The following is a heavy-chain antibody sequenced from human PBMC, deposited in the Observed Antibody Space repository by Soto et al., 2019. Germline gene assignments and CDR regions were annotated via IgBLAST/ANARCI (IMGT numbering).Heavy chain of an antibody. Sequence: SVKVSCKASGYTFTSYGISWVRQAPGQGLEWMGWISAYNGNTNYAQKLQGRVTMTTDTSTSTAYMELRSLRSDDTAVYYYARVPRIAAAVYSVARRVVWFGPWG. D-gene: IGHD6-13*01. V-gene: IGHV1-18*01. J-gene: IGHJ5*02. CDR3: ARVPRIAAAVYSVARRVVWFGP. CDR2: ISAYNGNT. CDR1: GYTFTSYG.